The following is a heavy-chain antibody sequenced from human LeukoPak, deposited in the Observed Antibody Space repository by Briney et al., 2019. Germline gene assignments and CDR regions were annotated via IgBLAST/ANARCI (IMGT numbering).Heavy chain of an antibody. CDR1: GGTFSNFA. V-gene: IGHV1-69*05. CDR3: ARAQGDYRNFNNKWFDP. D-gene: IGHD4-11*01. CDR2: IIPIFGTA. J-gene: IGHJ5*02. Sequence: ASVTVSCKASGGTFSNFAISWVRQAPGQRLQWMGEIIPIFGTASYAQKFQGRVTITTDESTSTAYMELRSLRSEDTAVYYCARAQGDYRNFNNKWFDPWGQGTLVTVSS.